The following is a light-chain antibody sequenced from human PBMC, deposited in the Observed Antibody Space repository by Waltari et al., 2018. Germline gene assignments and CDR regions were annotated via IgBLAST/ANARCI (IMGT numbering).Light chain of an antibody. CDR3: SSYTSSSTWV. Sequence: QSALTQPASVSESPGQLITISCTGTCSDVGGYNYVSWYQQHIGKAPKLMIYDVSKRPSGVSNRFSGSKSGNTASLTISGLQAEDEADYYCSSYTSSSTWVFGGGTKLTVL. CDR1: CSDVGGYNY. J-gene: IGLJ3*02. V-gene: IGLV2-14*01. CDR2: DVS.